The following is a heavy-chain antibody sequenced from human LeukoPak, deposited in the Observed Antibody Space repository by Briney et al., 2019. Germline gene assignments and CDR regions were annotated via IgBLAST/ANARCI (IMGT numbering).Heavy chain of an antibody. J-gene: IGHJ6*03. CDR2: IIPMFGAA. V-gene: IGHV1-69*05. CDR3: ATEGPNYYMDV. Sequence: GSSVKVSCKASGGTFSKFGISWVRQAPGEGLEWMGGIIPMFGAANYAQKFQGRVTITTDESTTTAHMELISLTSDDTAVYFCATEGPNYYMDVWGKGPRSPSP. CDR1: GGTFSKFG.